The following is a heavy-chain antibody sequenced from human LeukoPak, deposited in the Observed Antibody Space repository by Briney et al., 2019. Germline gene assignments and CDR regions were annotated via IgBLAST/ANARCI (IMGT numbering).Heavy chain of an antibody. J-gene: IGHJ4*02. D-gene: IGHD6-19*01. Sequence: SVKVSCKASGGTFSSYAISWVRQAPGQGLEWMGGIIPIFGTANYAQKFQGRVTITADESTSTAYMELSSLRSEDTAVYYCARGGSSGWYVYDYWGQGTLVTDSS. CDR2: IIPIFGTA. CDR1: GGTFSSYA. V-gene: IGHV1-69*13. CDR3: ARGGSSGWYVYDY.